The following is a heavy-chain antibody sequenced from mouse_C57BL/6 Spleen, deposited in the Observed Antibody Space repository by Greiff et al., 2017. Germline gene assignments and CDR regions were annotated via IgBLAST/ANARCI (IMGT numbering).Heavy chain of an antibody. D-gene: IGHD1-1*01. J-gene: IGHJ1*03. Sequence: ESGPGLVKPSQSLSLTCSVTGYSITSGYYWNWIRQFPGNKLEWMGYISYDGSNNYNPSLKNRISITRDTSKNQFFLKLNSVTTEDTATYYCAREGYYGSSPLSLDVWGTGTTVTVSS. V-gene: IGHV3-6*01. CDR3: AREGYYGSSPLSLDV. CDR1: GYSITSGYY. CDR2: ISYDGSN.